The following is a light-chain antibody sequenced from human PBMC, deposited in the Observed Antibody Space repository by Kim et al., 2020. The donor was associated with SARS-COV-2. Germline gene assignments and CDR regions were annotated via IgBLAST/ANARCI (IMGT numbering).Light chain of an antibody. CDR2: YDS. Sequence: SYELTQPPSVSVAPGKTARITCGGNNIGSKSVHWYQQKPGQAPVLVIYYDSDRPSGIPERFSGSNSGNMATLTISRVEAGDEADYYCQVWDSSSDHPWVFGTGTKVTVL. J-gene: IGLJ1*01. CDR1: NIGSKS. V-gene: IGLV3-21*04. CDR3: QVWDSSSDHPWV.